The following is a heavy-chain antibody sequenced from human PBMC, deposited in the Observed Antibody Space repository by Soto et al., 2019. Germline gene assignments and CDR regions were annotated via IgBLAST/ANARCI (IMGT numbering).Heavy chain of an antibody. D-gene: IGHD6-6*01. V-gene: IGHV3-30-3*01. CDR3: ARESIGSSSGYYYYGMDV. J-gene: IGHJ6*02. Sequence: GGSLRLCGAASVFTVSSYAMHWVRQAPGKGLEWVAAISYDGSNKYYADSVKGRFTISRDNSKNTLYLQMNSLRAEDTAVYYCARESIGSSSGYYYYGMDVWGQGTTVTVSS. CDR1: VFTVSSYA. CDR2: ISYDGSNK.